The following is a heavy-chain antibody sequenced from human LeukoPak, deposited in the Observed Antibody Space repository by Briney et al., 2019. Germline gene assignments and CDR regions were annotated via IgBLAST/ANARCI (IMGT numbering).Heavy chain of an antibody. J-gene: IGHJ6*02. V-gene: IGHV3-21*01. CDR1: GFTFSTYG. CDR2: ISGSGGST. Sequence: GGSLRLSCAASGFTFSTYGMNWVRQAPGKGLEWVSSISGSGGSTYYADSVKGRFTISRDNAKNSLYLQMNSLRAEDTAVYYCARAFPVSGPYYYYGMDVWGQGTTVTVSS. CDR3: ARAFPVSGPYYYYGMDV.